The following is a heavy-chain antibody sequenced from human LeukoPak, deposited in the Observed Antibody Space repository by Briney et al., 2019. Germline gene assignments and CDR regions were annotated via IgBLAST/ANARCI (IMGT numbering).Heavy chain of an antibody. D-gene: IGHD6-13*01. Sequence: SQTLSPTCAVSGGSISSGGYFWNWIRQPPGKGLEWIGYIYHSGSTSYNPSLKSRVTISVDRSRTQFSLRLSSVTAADTAVYYCARAESSSRYSYWGQGILVTVSS. CDR1: GGSISSGGYF. J-gene: IGHJ4*02. CDR3: ARAESSSRYSY. V-gene: IGHV4-30-2*01. CDR2: IYHSGST.